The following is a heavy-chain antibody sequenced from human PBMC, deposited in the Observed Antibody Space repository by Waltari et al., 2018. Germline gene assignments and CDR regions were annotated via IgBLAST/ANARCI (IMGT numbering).Heavy chain of an antibody. CDR3: ARHGYSGYDGWFDP. J-gene: IGHJ5*02. CDR1: GYSISSGYY. D-gene: IGHD5-12*01. V-gene: IGHV4-38-2*01. Sequence: QVQLQESGPGLVKPSETLSLTCAVSGYSISSGYYWGWIRQPPGKGLEWIGSIYHSGSTYYNPSLKSRVTISVDTSKNQFSLKLSSVTAADTAVYYCARHGYSGYDGWFDPWGQGTLVTVSS. CDR2: IYHSGST.